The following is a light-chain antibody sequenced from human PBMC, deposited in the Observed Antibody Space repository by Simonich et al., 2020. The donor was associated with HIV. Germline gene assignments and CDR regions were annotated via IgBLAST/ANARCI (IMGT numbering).Light chain of an antibody. Sequence: QSALTQPASVSGSPGQSITISCTGTSSDVGGYNYVSWYQQHPGKAPKLMIYDVTKRPAGVSNRFSGSKSSNTASLTISGLQAEDEADYYCNSYTSGTTFWVFGGGTKLTVL. CDR2: DVT. J-gene: IGLJ3*02. V-gene: IGLV2-14*01. CDR3: NSYTSGTTFWV. CDR1: SSDVGGYNY.